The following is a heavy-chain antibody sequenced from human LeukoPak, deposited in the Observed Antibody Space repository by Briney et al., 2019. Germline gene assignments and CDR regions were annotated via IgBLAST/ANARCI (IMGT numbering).Heavy chain of an antibody. D-gene: IGHD3-10*01. CDR1: GYTFTGYY. Sequence: ASVKVSCKASGYTFTGYYMHWVRQAPGQGLEWMGWINPNSGGTNYAQKFQGRVTMTRDTSISTAYMELSRLRSDDTAVYYCARWKLLWFGSGRGCFDPWGQGTLVTVSS. V-gene: IGHV1-2*02. J-gene: IGHJ5*02. CDR3: ARWKLLWFGSGRGCFDP. CDR2: INPNSGGT.